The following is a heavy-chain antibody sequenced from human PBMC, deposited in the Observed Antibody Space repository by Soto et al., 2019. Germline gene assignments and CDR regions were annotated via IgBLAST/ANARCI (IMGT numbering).Heavy chain of an antibody. CDR3: AKVYNDYILGELLGLPDY. CDR1: GFTSSSYA. D-gene: IGHD3-16*01. Sequence: EVQLLESGGGLVQPGGSLRLSCAASGFTSSSYAMSWVRQAPGKGLEWVSAISGSGGSTYYADSVKGRFTISRDTSKNTLYLQMNSLRAEDTAVYYCAKVYNDYILGELLGLPDYWGQGTLVTVSS. V-gene: IGHV3-23*01. J-gene: IGHJ4*02. CDR2: ISGSGGST.